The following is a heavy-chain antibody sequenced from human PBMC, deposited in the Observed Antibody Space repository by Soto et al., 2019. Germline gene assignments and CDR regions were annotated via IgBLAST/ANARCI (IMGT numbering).Heavy chain of an antibody. CDR2: IYYSGST. J-gene: IGHJ4*02. CDR3: ARDVNTAMVWDY. CDR1: GGSVSSGSYY. D-gene: IGHD5-18*01. Sequence: QVQLQESGPGLVKPSETLSLTCTVSGGSVSSGSYYWSWIRQPPGKGLEWIGYIYYSGSTNYNPSLKSRVTISVDTSKNQFSLKLSSVTAADTAVYYCARDVNTAMVWDYWGQGTLVTVSS. V-gene: IGHV4-61*01.